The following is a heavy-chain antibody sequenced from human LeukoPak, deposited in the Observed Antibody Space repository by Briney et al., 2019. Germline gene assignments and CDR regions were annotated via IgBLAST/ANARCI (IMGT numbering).Heavy chain of an antibody. CDR3: ARVSRRGYSYGGFDY. D-gene: IGHD5-18*01. V-gene: IGHV3-20*01. CDR1: GFTFDDYG. CDR2: INWHGGST. Sequence: GGSLRLSCAASGFTFDDYGMSWVRQAPGKGLEWVCGINWHGGSTGYADSVKGRVTISRDNAKNSLYLQMNSLRAEDTALYHCARVSRRGYSYGGFDYWGQGTLVTVSS. J-gene: IGHJ4*02.